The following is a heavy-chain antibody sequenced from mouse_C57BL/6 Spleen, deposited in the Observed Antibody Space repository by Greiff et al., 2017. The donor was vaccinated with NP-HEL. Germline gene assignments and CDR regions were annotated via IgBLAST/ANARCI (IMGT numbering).Heavy chain of an antibody. V-gene: IGHV5-4*01. Sequence: DVHLVESGGGLVKPGGSLKLSCAASGFTFSSYAMSWVRQTPEKRLEWVATISDGGSYTYYPDNVKGRFTISRDNAKNNLYLQMSHLKSEDTAMYYCAREDYYYGSSGYFDYWGQGTTLTVSS. CDR3: AREDYYYGSSGYFDY. CDR2: ISDGGSYT. J-gene: IGHJ2*01. D-gene: IGHD1-1*01. CDR1: GFTFSSYA.